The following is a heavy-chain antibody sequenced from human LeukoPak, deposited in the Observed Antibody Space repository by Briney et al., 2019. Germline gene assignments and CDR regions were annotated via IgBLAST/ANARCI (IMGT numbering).Heavy chain of an antibody. J-gene: IGHJ4*02. CDR2: INHSGST. D-gene: IGHD6-13*01. CDR1: GGSFSGYY. V-gene: IGHV4-34*01. CDR3: ARGFWIAAAPTD. Sequence: PSETLSLTCSVYGGSFSGYYWGWIRQPPGKGLEWIGEINHSGSTNYNPSLKSRVTISVDTSKNQFSLKLSSVTAADTAVYYCARGFWIAAAPTDWGQGTLVTVSS.